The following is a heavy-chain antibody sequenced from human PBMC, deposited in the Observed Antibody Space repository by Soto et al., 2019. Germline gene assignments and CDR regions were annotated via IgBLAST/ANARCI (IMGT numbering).Heavy chain of an antibody. J-gene: IGHJ1*01. CDR2: ISAYNGNT. CDR3: ARVPYSAEYLQH. V-gene: IGHV1-18*04. CDR1: GYTFTSYG. Sequence: ASVKVSCKASGYTFTSYGISWVRQAPGQGLEWMGWISAYNGNTNYAQKLQGRVTMTTDTSTSTAYMELRSLRSDDTAVYYCARVPYSAEYLQHSGQGPLVTVSS. D-gene: IGHD5-12*01.